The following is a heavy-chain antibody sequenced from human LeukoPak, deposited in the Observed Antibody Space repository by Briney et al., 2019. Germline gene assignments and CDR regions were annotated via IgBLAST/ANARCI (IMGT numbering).Heavy chain of an antibody. CDR2: INHSGST. Sequence: SETLSLTCAVYGGSFSGYYWSWIRQPPGKGLEWIGEINHSGSTNYNPSLKSRVTISVDTSKNQFSLKLSSVTAADTAVYYCARDSPYSSSSDGFDPWGQGTLVTVSS. V-gene: IGHV4-34*01. D-gene: IGHD6-6*01. J-gene: IGHJ5*02. CDR1: GGSFSGYY. CDR3: ARDSPYSSSSDGFDP.